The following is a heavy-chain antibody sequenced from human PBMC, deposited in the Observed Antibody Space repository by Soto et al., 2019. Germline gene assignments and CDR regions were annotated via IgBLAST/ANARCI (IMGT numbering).Heavy chain of an antibody. CDR1: GFTFSDHY. CDR3: ARGGQYSGYPFDY. D-gene: IGHD5-12*01. CDR2: SRNKANIYTT. Sequence: EVQLVESGGGLVQPGGSLRLSCAASGFTFSDHYMDWVRQAPGKGLEWVGRSRNKANIYTTEYAASVKGRFTISRDDSKNSLYLQMNSLKTEDTAVYYCARGGQYSGYPFDYWGQGTLVTVSS. J-gene: IGHJ4*02. V-gene: IGHV3-72*01.